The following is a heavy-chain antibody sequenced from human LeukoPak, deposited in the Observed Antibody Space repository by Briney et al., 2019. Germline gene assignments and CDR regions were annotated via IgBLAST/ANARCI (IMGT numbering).Heavy chain of an antibody. CDR2: MSGSSSYI. Sequence: GGSLRLSCAASGFTFNNYNMNWVRQAPGKGLEWVSSMSGSSSYIYYADSVKGRFTISRDNAKNSLSLQMNSLRAEDTAVYYCTRHGTRYYYYYMDVWGRGTTVTVSS. CDR3: TRHGTRYYYYYMDV. V-gene: IGHV3-21*01. J-gene: IGHJ6*03. CDR1: GFTFNNYN.